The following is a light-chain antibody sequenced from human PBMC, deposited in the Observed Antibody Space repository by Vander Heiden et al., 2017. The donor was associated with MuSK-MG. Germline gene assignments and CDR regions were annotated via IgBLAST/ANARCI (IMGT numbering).Light chain of an antibody. V-gene: IGKV3-11*01. CDR1: QSVRSL. CDR3: QQRSNWPIT. J-gene: IGKJ5*01. CDR2: DAS. Sequence: EIVLTQSPATLSLSPGERVTLSCRASQSVRSLLAWYQQKPGQAPRLVISDASNRATGIPARFSGNGSGTDFTLTISSLDPEDFAVYYCQQRSNWPITFGQGTRLEIK.